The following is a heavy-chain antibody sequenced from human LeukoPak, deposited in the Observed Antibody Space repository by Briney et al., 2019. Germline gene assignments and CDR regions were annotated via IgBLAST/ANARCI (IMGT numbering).Heavy chain of an antibody. CDR2: IYSDGST. D-gene: IGHD3-3*01. CDR1: GFTFGSCW. J-gene: IGHJ6*02. V-gene: IGHV3-53*01. Sequence: PGGSLRLSCAASGFTFGSCWMNWVCQTPGKGLEWVSIIYSDGSTYYADSVKGRFTISRDNSKNTMYLQMNSLRAEDTAVYYCARPLRINCGMDVWGQGTTVTVSS. CDR3: ARPLRINCGMDV.